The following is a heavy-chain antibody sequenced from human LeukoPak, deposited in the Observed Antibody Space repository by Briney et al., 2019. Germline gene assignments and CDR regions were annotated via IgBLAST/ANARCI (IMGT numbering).Heavy chain of an antibody. CDR2: IGPSGSTI. CDR3: ARMRYSSLDY. D-gene: IGHD6-13*01. CDR1: GFTFSVYS. J-gene: IGHJ4*02. Sequence: GGSLRLSCAASGFTFSVYSMSWVRLAPGKGLEWVSYIGPSGSTIYYADSVKGRFTISRDNAKNSLHLQMNGLRAEDTAVYYCARMRYSSLDYWGQGNLVTVSS. V-gene: IGHV3-48*01.